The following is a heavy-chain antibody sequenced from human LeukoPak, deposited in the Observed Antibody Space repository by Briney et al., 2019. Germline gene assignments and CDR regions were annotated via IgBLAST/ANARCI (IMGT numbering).Heavy chain of an antibody. J-gene: IGHJ4*02. CDR2: AYHNGRT. V-gene: IGHV4-38-2*01. D-gene: IGHD3-10*01. CDR1: GYSISSGYY. Sequence: SETLSLTCAVSGYSISSGYYWGWIRQSPGKGLEWIGSAYHNGRTYYSPSLKSRVTRSVDTSKNQVSLKLSSVTAADTAVYYCARAKSIIIEVRGAVPGRFDFWGQGTLVTVSS. CDR3: ARAKSIIIEVRGAVPGRFDF.